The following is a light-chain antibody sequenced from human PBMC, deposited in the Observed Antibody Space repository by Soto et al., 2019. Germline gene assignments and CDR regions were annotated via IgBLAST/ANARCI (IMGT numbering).Light chain of an antibody. Sequence: ELVLTQSPGTLSLSPGERATLSCRASQSVSSSYLAWYQQKPGQAPRLLIYGALNRATGIPDRFSASGSGTYFTLTISRLEPEDFAMYYCQQYGSSPPYTFGQGTKLEIK. V-gene: IGKV3-20*01. CDR1: QSVSSSY. J-gene: IGKJ2*01. CDR2: GAL. CDR3: QQYGSSPPYT.